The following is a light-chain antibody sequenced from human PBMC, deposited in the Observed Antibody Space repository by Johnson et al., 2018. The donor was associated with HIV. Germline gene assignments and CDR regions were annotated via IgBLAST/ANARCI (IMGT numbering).Light chain of an antibody. CDR2: DNN. V-gene: IGLV1-51*01. CDR1: SSNIGNNY. J-gene: IGLJ1*01. Sequence: QSLLTQPPSVSAAPGQKVTISCSGSSSNIGNNYVSWYQQLPGTAPKLLIYDNNKRPSGIPDRFSGSKSGTSATLGITGLQTGDEADYYCGTWDASLSPLYVFGSGTTITVL. CDR3: GTWDASLSPLYV.